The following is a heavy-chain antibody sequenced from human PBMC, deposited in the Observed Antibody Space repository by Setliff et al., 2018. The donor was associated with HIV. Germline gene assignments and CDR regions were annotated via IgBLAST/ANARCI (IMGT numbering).Heavy chain of an antibody. J-gene: IGHJ4*02. CDR3: IRRRRAPGTADLESY. V-gene: IGHV5-51*01. CDR1: GYSFTNYW. CDR2: IYPGDSTI. Sequence: PGESLKISCKASGYSFTNYWIGWVRQMPGKGLEWMGVIYPGDSTIRYGPSFQGQVTISADRSNTTAYLQWSSLTASDTATYYCIRRRRAPGTADLESYWGQGTLVTVSS. D-gene: IGHD2-21*02.